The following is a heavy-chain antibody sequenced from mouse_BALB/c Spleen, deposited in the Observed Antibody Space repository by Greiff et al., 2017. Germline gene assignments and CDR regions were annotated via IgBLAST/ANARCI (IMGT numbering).Heavy chain of an antibody. Sequence: LQQPGSELVRPGASVKLSCKASGYTFTSYWMHWVKQRPGQGLEWIGNIYPGSGSTNYNGKFKGKATLTADKSSSTAYMQLSSLTSVDSAVYFCASSDGYYFDYWGQGTTLTVSS. J-gene: IGHJ2*01. D-gene: IGHD2-3*01. CDR2: IYPGSGST. V-gene: IGHV1S22*01. CDR3: ASSDGYYFDY. CDR1: GYTFTSYW.